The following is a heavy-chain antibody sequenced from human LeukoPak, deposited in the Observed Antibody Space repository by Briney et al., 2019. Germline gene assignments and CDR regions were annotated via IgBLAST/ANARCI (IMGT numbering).Heavy chain of an antibody. Sequence: VASVKVSCKASGFTFTSSAVQWVRQARGQRLEWIGWIVVGSGNTNYAQKFQERVTITRDMSTSTAYMELGSLRSEDTAVYYCAAGYSSGWYRFENWFDYWGQGTLVTVSS. CDR1: GFTFTSSA. V-gene: IGHV1-58*01. D-gene: IGHD6-19*01. CDR2: IVVGSGNT. CDR3: AAGYSSGWYRFENWFDY. J-gene: IGHJ4*02.